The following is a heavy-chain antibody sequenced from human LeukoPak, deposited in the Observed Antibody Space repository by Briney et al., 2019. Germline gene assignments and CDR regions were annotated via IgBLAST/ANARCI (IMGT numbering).Heavy chain of an antibody. D-gene: IGHD2-2*01. CDR2: IKRDGSEK. J-gene: IGHJ4*02. CDR3: ARGDIVVVPGVPHDY. Sequence: QPGGSLRLSCAASGFTFSSYWMSWVRQAPGKGLEWVANIKRDGSEKYYVDSVKGRFTISRDNAKNSLYLQMNSLRAEDTAVYYCARGDIVVVPGVPHDYWGQGTLVTVSS. CDR1: GFTFSSYW. V-gene: IGHV3-7*01.